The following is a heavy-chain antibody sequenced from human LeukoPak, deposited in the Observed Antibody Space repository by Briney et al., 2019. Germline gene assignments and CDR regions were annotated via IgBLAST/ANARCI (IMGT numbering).Heavy chain of an antibody. D-gene: IGHD3-10*01. V-gene: IGHV3-30*02. CDR1: GFTFSSNG. Sequence: PGGSLRLSCAASGFTFSSNGMHWVRQAPGKGLEWVTFIQYDGSKKYYADSVKGRFTISRDNSKNTLYLEMNSLRAEDTAVYYCAKDIGSYYDYWGQGTLVTVSS. CDR3: AKDIGSYYDY. J-gene: IGHJ4*02. CDR2: IQYDGSKK.